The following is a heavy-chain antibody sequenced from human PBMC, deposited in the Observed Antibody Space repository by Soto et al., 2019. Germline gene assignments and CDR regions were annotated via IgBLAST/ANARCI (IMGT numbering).Heavy chain of an antibody. CDR1: GFTFSSSA. D-gene: IGHD3-9*01. CDR2: IDVGSANA. V-gene: IGHV1-58*01. J-gene: IGHJ4*01. CDR3: ARNLMDYDILTGYYMAYYFDY. Sequence: SVKVSCKTSGFTFSSSAVQWVRQARGHRLQWIGWIDVGSANANYAQMLQERVTISGDMSTSTAYMELSSLRSEDTAVYYCARNLMDYDILTGYYMAYYFDYWGQGTLVTVSS.